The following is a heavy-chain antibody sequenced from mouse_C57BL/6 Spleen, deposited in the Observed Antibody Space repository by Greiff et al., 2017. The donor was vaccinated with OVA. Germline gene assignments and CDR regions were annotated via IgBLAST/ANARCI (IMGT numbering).Heavy chain of an antibody. D-gene: IGHD1-1*01. CDR2: IGPEDGET. Sequence: VQLKESGAELVKPGASVKLSCTASGFNIKDYYMHWVKQRTEQGLEWIGRIGPEDGETKYAPKFQGKATITADTSSNTAYLQLSSLTSEDTAVYYCAGSVPTTVVADYYAMDYWGQGTSVTVSS. CDR3: AGSVPTTVVADYYAMDY. CDR1: GFNIKDYY. J-gene: IGHJ4*01. V-gene: IGHV14-2*01.